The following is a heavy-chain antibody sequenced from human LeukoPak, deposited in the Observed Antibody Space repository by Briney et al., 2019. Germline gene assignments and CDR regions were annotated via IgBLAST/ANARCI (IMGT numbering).Heavy chain of an antibody. D-gene: IGHD6-13*01. CDR1: GFTFSSYG. CDR2: IWYDGSNK. J-gene: IGHJ4*02. CDR3: TKHHISRWYASYFDY. V-gene: IGHV3-33*06. Sequence: GGSLRLSCAASGFTFSSYGMHWVRQAPGKGLEWVAVIWYDGSNKYYADSVKGRFTISRDNSKNTLYLQMNSLRAEDTAVYYCTKHHISRWYASYFDYWGQGALVTVSS.